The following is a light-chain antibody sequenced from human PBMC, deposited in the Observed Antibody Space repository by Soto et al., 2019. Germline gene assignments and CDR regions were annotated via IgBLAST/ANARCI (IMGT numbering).Light chain of an antibody. CDR2: GAF. V-gene: IGKV3-20*01. J-gene: IGKJ4*01. CDR3: HQYTRVPLT. Sequence: EIVLTQSPGTRSVSPGERATLSCRASQSVDRNFVAWYQQKRGQAPRLLIYGAFIRATCIPDRFSGSGSGTDFALSINRLEPEDFAVFYCHQYTRVPLTFGGGTTVENK. CDR1: QSVDRNF.